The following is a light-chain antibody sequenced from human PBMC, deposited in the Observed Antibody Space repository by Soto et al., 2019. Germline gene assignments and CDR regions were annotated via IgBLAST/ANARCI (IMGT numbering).Light chain of an antibody. CDR2: GAS. Sequence: EIVLTQSPATLSLSPGERATLSCRASQSVSRYLAWYQQKPGQTPRLLIYGASSRATGIPDRFSGSGSGTDFTLTISRLEPEDFAVYHCQQYGDSPLTFGGGTKVDIK. V-gene: IGKV3-20*01. CDR3: QQYGDSPLT. J-gene: IGKJ4*01. CDR1: QSVSRY.